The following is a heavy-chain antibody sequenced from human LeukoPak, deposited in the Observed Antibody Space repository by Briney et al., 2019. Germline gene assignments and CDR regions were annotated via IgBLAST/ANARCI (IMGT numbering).Heavy chain of an antibody. CDR2: INPNSGGT. CDR3: ASLSYYDLSGYFY. J-gene: IGHJ4*02. CDR1: GYPFIGNY. Sequence: GASVKFSCKASGYPFIGNYIHWVRQAPGQGLEWMGWINPNSGGTQYSQKFQGRVTLTRDTSITTGYMELSGLTSDDTAVYYCASLSYYDLSGYFYWGQGTLVTVSS. D-gene: IGHD3-22*01. V-gene: IGHV1-2*02.